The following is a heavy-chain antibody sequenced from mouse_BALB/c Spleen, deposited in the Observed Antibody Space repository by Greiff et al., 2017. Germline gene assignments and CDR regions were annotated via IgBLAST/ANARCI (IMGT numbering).Heavy chain of an antibody. J-gene: IGHJ4*01. CDR1: GYTFTSYW. CDR3: ARYTGYAMDY. CDR2: INPSTGYT. V-gene: IGHV1-7*01. Sequence: VQLQQSGAELAKPGASVKMSCKASGYTFTSYWMHWVKQRPGQGLEWIGYINPSTGYTEYNQKFKDKATLTADKSSSTAYMQLSSLTSENSAVYFCARYTGYAMDYWGQGTSVTVSS.